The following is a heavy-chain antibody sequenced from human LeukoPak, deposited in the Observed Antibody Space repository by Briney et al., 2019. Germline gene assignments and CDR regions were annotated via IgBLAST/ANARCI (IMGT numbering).Heavy chain of an antibody. CDR2: VFYSGST. V-gene: IGHV4-59*01. CDR1: GSSMRPYY. CDR3: ARENPYYYYMDV. Sequence: SETLSLTCNVSGSSMRPYYWTWIRQSPGKGLEWIGYVFYSGSTTYNLSLKSRVTISVDTTNNHFSLRLSSVTAADTAVYYCARENPYYYYMDVWGKGTTVTVS. J-gene: IGHJ6*03.